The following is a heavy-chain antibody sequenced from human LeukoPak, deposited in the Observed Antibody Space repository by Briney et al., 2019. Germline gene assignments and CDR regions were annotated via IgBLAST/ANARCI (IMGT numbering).Heavy chain of an antibody. Sequence: SGGSLRLSCAASGFTFSSYGMHWVRQAPGKGLEWVAVIWYDGSNKYYADSVKGRFTISRDNSKNTLYLQMNSLRAEDTAVYYCATRLAAVTADPFDNWGQGTLVTVST. V-gene: IGHV3-33*01. CDR3: ATRLAAVTADPFDN. CDR2: IWYDGSNK. D-gene: IGHD2-21*02. CDR1: GFTFSSYG. J-gene: IGHJ4*02.